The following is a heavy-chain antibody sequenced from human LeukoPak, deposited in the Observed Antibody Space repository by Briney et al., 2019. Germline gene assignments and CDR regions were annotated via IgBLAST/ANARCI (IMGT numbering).Heavy chain of an antibody. J-gene: IGHJ3*02. V-gene: IGHV1-69*13. CDR2: IIPIFGTA. CDR1: GGTFSSYA. CDR3: ARDRGSYGNDAFDI. Sequence: ASVKVSCKASGGTFSSYAISWVRQAPGQGLEWMGGIIPIFGTANYAQKFQGRVTITADESTSTAYMELSSLRSDDTAVYYCARDRGSYGNDAFDIWGQGAMVTVSS. D-gene: IGHD1-26*01.